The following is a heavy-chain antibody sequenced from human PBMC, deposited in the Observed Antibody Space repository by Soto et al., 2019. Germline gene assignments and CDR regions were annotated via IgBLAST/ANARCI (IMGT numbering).Heavy chain of an antibody. J-gene: IGHJ4*02. CDR2: IYYSGST. Sequence: QLQLQESGPGLVKPSETLSLTCTVSGGSISSSSYYWGWIRQPPGKGLEWIGSIYYSGSTYYNPSLKSRVTISVDTAKNQFSLKLSSVTAADTAVYYCARDLRYFDSYWGQGTLVTVSS. CDR1: GGSISSSSYY. CDR3: ARDLRYFDSY. D-gene: IGHD3-9*01. V-gene: IGHV4-39*02.